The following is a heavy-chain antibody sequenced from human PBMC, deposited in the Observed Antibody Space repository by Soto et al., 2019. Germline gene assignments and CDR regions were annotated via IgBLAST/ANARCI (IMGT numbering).Heavy chain of an antibody. Sequence: ASVKVSCKSSGCAFNSHVITWVRQAPGLGLEWMGGIIPIFGTVNYAQMFQDRVTITADESTSTVYMEMSSLRYDDTGVYYCARRSENYFDYWGPGTLVTVPQ. V-gene: IGHV1-69*13. D-gene: IGHD3-10*01. J-gene: IGHJ4*03. CDR2: IIPIFGTV. CDR1: GCAFNSHV. CDR3: ARRSENYFDY.